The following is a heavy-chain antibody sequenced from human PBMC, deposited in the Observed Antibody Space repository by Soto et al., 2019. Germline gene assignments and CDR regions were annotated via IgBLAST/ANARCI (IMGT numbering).Heavy chain of an antibody. CDR1: GYTFSSYG. V-gene: IGHV1-18*01. Sequence: ASVKVSCKASGYTFSSYGISWVRQAPGQGLEWMGWISAYNGNTNYAQKVQGRVTMTTDTSTSTAYMELRSLRSGDTAVYYFARDDELERRLDPWGQGTLVTVSS. D-gene: IGHD1-1*01. CDR3: ARDDELERRLDP. CDR2: ISAYNGNT. J-gene: IGHJ5*02.